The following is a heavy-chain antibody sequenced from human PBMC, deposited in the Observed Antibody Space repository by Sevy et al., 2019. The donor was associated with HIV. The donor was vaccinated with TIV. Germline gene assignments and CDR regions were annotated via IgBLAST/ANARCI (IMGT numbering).Heavy chain of an antibody. D-gene: IGHD4-17*01. Sequence: GSLRLSCAASGFTFSSYGMHWVRQAPGRGLEWISYISNTGNTISYSDSMRGRFTVSRDNAKNSLFLHMNSLRATDTATYYGARDLPPSATTVAHFDYWGRGTLVTVSS. J-gene: IGHJ4*02. CDR1: GFTFSSYG. V-gene: IGHV3-48*04. CDR3: ARDLPPSATTVAHFDY. CDR2: ISNTGNTI.